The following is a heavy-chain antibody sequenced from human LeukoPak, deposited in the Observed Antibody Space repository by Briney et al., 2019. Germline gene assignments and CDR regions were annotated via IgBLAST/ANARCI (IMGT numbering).Heavy chain of an antibody. CDR2: ISYDGSNK. CDR1: GFTFSNYG. J-gene: IGHJ4*02. CDR3: AKHLSGSYYTLDY. Sequence: PGRSLRLSCAASGFTFSNYGMHWVRQAPGKGLEWVAVISYDGSNKYYADSVKGRFTISRDNSKNTLYLQMNSLRAEDTAVYYCAKHLSGSYYTLDYWGQGTLVTVSS. D-gene: IGHD1-26*01. V-gene: IGHV3-30*18.